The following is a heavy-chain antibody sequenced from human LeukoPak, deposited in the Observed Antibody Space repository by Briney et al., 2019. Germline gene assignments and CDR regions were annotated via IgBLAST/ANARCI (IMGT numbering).Heavy chain of an antibody. Sequence: PGGSLRLSCAASGFTFSSYAMSWVRQAPGKGLEWVSAISGSGGSTYYADSVKGRFTISRDNSKNTLYLQVNSLRAEDTAVYYCALHYCTNGVCYRPISYFDYWGQGTLVTVSS. D-gene: IGHD2-8*01. CDR1: GFTFSSYA. CDR3: ALHYCTNGVCYRPISYFDY. J-gene: IGHJ4*02. CDR2: ISGSGGST. V-gene: IGHV3-23*01.